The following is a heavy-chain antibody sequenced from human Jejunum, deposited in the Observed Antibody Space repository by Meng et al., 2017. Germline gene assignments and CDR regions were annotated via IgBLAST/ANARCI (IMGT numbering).Heavy chain of an antibody. CDR3: VKDSHLLWFGELLPDS. D-gene: IGHD3-10*01. CDR2: ISNRGGAT. Sequence: GGSLRLSCVASGFTFSNFAMSWVRQAPGKGLEWVSSISNRGGATDYTDSVKGRFTISKDNSNDILYLQMNSLRAEDTAIYYCVKDSHLLWFGELLPDSWGQGTLVTVSS. CDR1: GFTFSNFA. J-gene: IGHJ4*02. V-gene: IGHV3-23*01.